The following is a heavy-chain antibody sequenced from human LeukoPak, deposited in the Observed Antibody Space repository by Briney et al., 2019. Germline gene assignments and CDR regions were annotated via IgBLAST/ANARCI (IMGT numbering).Heavy chain of an antibody. CDR2: IWFDGSIK. CDR3: AKSVASDAY. J-gene: IGHJ4*02. Sequence: GGSLRLSCAASGLRFSSYGMHWVRQAPGKGLEWVAVIWFDGSIKYYADSVRGRFTISRDNSKNTLYLQMNSLRAEDTAVYYCAKSVASDAYWGQGTRVTVSS. CDR1: GLRFSSYG. V-gene: IGHV3-30*02. D-gene: IGHD5-12*01.